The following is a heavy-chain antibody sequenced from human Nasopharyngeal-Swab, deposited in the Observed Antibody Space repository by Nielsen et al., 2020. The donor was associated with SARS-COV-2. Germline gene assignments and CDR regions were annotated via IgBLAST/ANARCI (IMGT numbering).Heavy chain of an antibody. V-gene: IGHV3-74*01. J-gene: IGHJ4*02. D-gene: IGHD4-17*01. CDR1: GFTFSTHW. CDR3: ARDAPAHYGAFY. CDR2: INTDGSTT. Sequence: GGSLRLSCAASGFTFSTHWMHWARQVPGKGLVWVSRINTDGSTTNYADSVKGRFSISRDSSKNTLYLQMDSLRGEDTAVYYCARDAPAHYGAFYWGRGTLVTVSS.